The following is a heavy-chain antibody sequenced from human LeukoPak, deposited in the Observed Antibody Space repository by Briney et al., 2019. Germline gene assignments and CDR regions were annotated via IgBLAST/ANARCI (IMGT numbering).Heavy chain of an antibody. D-gene: IGHD5-12*01. CDR2: ISYDGSNK. CDR3: AKDWLAGMDV. V-gene: IGHV3-30*18. CDR1: GFTFSSYG. Sequence: GGSLRLSCAASGFTFSSYGMHWGRQAPGKVREWVAVISYDGSNKYYAGSVKGRFTIARDNSKNTLYLQMNSLRAEDTAVYYCAKDWLAGMDVWGQGTTVTVSS. J-gene: IGHJ6*01.